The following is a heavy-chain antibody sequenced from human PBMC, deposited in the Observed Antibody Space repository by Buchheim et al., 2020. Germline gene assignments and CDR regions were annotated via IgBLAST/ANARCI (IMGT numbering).Heavy chain of an antibody. CDR1: GFSLSPYW. J-gene: IGHJ4*02. CDR2: INPDGGAK. CDR3: ARGGRADY. Sequence: ETQVVESGGGLVQPGGSLRLSCVASGFSLSPYWMSWVRQTPGKGLHWVANINPDGGAKNYVDSVKGRFTISRDNDKNSLYLEMNNLRVEDSAIYHCARGGRADYWGQGTL. V-gene: IGHV3-7*03. D-gene: IGHD1-26*01.